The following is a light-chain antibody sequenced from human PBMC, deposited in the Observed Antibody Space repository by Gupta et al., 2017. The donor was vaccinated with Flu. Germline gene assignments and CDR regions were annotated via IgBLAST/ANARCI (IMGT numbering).Light chain of an antibody. CDR3: VLYMASGISV. CDR2: NTN. J-gene: IGLJ3*02. CDR1: SGSVSTTYY. Sequence: VTQEPSFSVSPGGTVTLTCGLSSGSVSTTYYPSWYQQTPGQAPRTLIYNTNTRSSGVPDRFSGSILGNKAALTITGAQADDESDYYCVLYMASGISVFGGGTKLTVL. V-gene: IGLV8-61*01.